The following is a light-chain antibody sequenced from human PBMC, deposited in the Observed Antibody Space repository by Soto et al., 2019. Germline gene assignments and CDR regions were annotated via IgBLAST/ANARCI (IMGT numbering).Light chain of an antibody. J-gene: IGLJ2*01. CDR1: SGHSSYI. Sequence: QLVLTQSSSASASLGSSVKLTCTLSSGHSSYIIAWHQQQPGKAPRYLMKLEGSGSYNKGSGVPDRFSGSSSGADRYLTISNLHFEDEADYYCETWDINTHVVFGGGTKLTVL. CDR2: LEGSGSY. CDR3: ETWDINTHVV. V-gene: IGLV4-60*02.